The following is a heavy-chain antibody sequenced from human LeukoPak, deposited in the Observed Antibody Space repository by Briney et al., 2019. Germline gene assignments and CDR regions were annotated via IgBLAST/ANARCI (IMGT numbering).Heavy chain of an antibody. J-gene: IGHJ5*02. CDR3: ASVKDSYYYDSSGYYGQNWFDP. CDR2: IYYSGST. CDR1: GGSISSSSYY. Sequence: SETLSLTWTVSGGSISSSSYYWGWIRQPPGKGLEWIGSIYYSGSTYYNPSLKSRVTISVDTSKNQFSLKLSSVTAADTAVYYCASVKDSYYYDSSGYYGQNWFDPWGQGTLVTVSS. V-gene: IGHV4-39*01. D-gene: IGHD3-22*01.